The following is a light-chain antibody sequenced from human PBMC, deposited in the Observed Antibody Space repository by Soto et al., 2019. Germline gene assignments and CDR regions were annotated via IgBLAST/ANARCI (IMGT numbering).Light chain of an antibody. CDR3: QQSYSTPPF. Sequence: DIQMTQSPSSLSASVGDRVTITCRASQSISSYLNWYQQKPGKAPKLLIYAASSLQSGVPSRFNGSGSGTDFTLTISSLQPEDFATYYCQQSYSTPPFFGQGTKLEIK. CDR2: AAS. V-gene: IGKV1-39*01. CDR1: QSISSY. J-gene: IGKJ2*01.